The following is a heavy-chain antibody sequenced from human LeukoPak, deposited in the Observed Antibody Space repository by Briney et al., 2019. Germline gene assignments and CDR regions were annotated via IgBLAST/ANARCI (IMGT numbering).Heavy chain of an antibody. CDR1: GGSIISNNYY. V-gene: IGHV4-39*01. CDR3: ARLLYDRSGYYYFDY. CDR2: IHYSGSP. D-gene: IGHD3-22*01. Sequence: PSETLSLTCSVSGGSIISNNYYWGWIRQPPGKGLEWIGSIHYSGSPYHNPSLKSRVTISVDTSKNQFSLKPSSVTAADMAVYYCARLLYDRSGYYYFDYWGQGTLVTVSS. J-gene: IGHJ4*02.